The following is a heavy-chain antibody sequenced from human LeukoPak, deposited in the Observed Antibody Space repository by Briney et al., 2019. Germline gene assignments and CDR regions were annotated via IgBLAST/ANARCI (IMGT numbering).Heavy chain of an antibody. V-gene: IGHV1-46*01. CDR2: INPSGGST. Sequence: GASVKVSCKASGYTFTSYYMHWVRQAPGQGLEWMGIINPSGGSTSYAQKFQGRVTMTRDMSTSTVYMELSSLRPEDTAVYYCARGPWLPRYVYYYYYMDVWGKGTTVTVSS. CDR3: ARGPWLPRYVYYYYYMDV. J-gene: IGHJ6*03. CDR1: GYTFTSYY. D-gene: IGHD5-12*01.